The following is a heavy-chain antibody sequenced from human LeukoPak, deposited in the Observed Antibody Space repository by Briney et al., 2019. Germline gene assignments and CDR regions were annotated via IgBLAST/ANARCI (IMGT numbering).Heavy chain of an antibody. Sequence: PGGSLRLSCTASGFSFSTSWMSWVRQTPGKGLEWVANIKKDGSEEYYVDSVKTRFTISRDNAKNSLYLQLNSLIVEDTAVYYCARLSTSVACGDHWGQGTLVTVSS. J-gene: IGHJ4*02. D-gene: IGHD6-19*01. CDR1: GFSFSTSW. CDR3: ARLSTSVACGDH. CDR2: IKKDGSEE. V-gene: IGHV3-7*01.